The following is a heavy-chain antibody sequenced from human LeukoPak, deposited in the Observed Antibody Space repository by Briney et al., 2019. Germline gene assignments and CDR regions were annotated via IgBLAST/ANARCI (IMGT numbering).Heavy chain of an antibody. Sequence: GRSLRLSCAASGFTFSIYALHWVRQAPGKGLDWVAVILYDGSNKFYADSVKGRFTISRDNSKNTQYLQMDSLRTEDTAVYYCARDIYSYGYGDDYAMDVWGQGTTVTVSS. CDR1: GFTFSIYA. CDR3: ARDIYSYGYGDDYAMDV. J-gene: IGHJ6*02. D-gene: IGHD5-18*01. CDR2: ILYDGSNK. V-gene: IGHV3-30-3*01.